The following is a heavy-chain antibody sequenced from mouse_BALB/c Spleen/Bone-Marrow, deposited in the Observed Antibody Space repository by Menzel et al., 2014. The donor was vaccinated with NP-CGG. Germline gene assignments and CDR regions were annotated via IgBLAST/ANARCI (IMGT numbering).Heavy chain of an antibody. V-gene: IGHV5-17*02. CDR3: ARWGGYFDV. CDR2: ISSGSSTI. Sequence: EVKLMESGGGLVQPGGSRKLSCAASGFTFSSFGMHWVRQAPEKGLEWVAYISSGSSTIYYVDTVKGRFTISRDNPKNTLFLQMTSLRSEDTAMYYCARWGGYFDVWGAGTTVTVSS. CDR1: GFTFSSFG. J-gene: IGHJ1*01.